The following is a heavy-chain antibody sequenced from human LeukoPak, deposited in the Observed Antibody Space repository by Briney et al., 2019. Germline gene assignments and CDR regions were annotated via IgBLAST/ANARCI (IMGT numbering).Heavy chain of an antibody. D-gene: IGHD5-18*01. V-gene: IGHV1-69*05. CDR2: VIPIFGTA. J-gene: IGHJ4*02. CDR3: AREGDTAMADDY. CDR1: GGTFSSYA. Sequence: ASVKVSCKASGGTFSSYAISWVRQAPGQGLEWMGGVIPIFGTANYAQKFQGRVTITTDESTSTAYMELSSLRSEDTAVYHCAREGDTAMADDYWGQGTLVTVSS.